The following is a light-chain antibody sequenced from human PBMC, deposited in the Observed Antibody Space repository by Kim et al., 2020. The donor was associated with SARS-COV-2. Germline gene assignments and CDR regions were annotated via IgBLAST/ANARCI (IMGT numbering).Light chain of an antibody. CDR1: QSVGTF. CDR2: DAS. Sequence: EIVLTQSPATLSLSPGERATLSCRASQSVGTFLAWYQHKPGQAPRLLIYDASNRAIGIPIRFSGSGSGTDFTLTISSLEPEGFAVYYCQQRGNWPPYTFGQGTRLEI. J-gene: IGKJ2*01. V-gene: IGKV3-11*01. CDR3: QQRGNWPPYT.